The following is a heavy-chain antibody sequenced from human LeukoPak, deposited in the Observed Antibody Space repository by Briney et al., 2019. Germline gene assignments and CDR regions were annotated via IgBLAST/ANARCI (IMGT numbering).Heavy chain of an antibody. J-gene: IGHJ4*02. CDR3: ARNLPAADY. CDR2: ISTSGNTT. CDR1: GFTFSSYA. D-gene: IGHD2-2*01. Sequence: GGSLRLSCAASGFTFSSYAMTWVRQAPGKGLEWVSTISTSGNTTYYADSVKGQFTISRDNSKNTLYLQMSSLRAEDTAVYYCARNLPAADYWGQGTLVTVSS. V-gene: IGHV3-23*01.